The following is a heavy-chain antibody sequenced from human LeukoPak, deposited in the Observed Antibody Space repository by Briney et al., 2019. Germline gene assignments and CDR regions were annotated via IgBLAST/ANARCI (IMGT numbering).Heavy chain of an antibody. D-gene: IGHD1-26*01. Sequence: SAPALVKPRPTLTLTCTFSGFSLSTTAMRVSWTRRPPGKALEWLARIHWYDGKFYNAPLKTRITISKYTSTDPVAHTMTDIDPVDTATYYCARGMDTSVGFDYWGQGTLVTVSS. J-gene: IGHJ4*02. CDR3: ARGMDTSVGFDY. V-gene: IGHV2-70*04. CDR1: GFSLSTTAMR. CDR2: IHWYDGK.